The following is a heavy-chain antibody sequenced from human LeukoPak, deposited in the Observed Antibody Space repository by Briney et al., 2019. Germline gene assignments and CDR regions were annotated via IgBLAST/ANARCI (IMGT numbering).Heavy chain of an antibody. CDR2: INGGVGDV. CDR1: GFTFSSYK. V-gene: IGHV3-21*06. J-gene: IGHJ6*02. D-gene: IGHD2-21*01. CDR3: ARGFRDGPLYGMDV. Sequence: GGSLRLSCAASGFTFSSYKMTWVRQAPGRGLEWVSSINGGVGDVYYADSVKGRFTVSRDNAKNSLYLQMNSLRAEDTALYYCARGFRDGPLYGMDVWGQGTTVTVSS.